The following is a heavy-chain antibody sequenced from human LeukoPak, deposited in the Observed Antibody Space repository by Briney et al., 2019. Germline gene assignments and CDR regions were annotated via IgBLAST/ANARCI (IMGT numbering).Heavy chain of an antibody. D-gene: IGHD6-13*01. CDR2: ITSSGSTI. J-gene: IGHJ4*02. CDR1: GFTFSTYS. Sequence: PGGSLRLSCAGSGFTFSTYSMNWVRQAPGKGLEWVSYITSSGSTIYYADSVKGRFTISRDNAKNSLYLQMNSLRDDDTALYYCARAAGGPYYFDYWGQGTLVSVSS. V-gene: IGHV3-48*02. CDR3: ARAAGGPYYFDY.